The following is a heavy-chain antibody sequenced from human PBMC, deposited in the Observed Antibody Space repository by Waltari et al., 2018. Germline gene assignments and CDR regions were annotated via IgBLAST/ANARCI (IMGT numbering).Heavy chain of an antibody. CDR3: ARISTASAHYFDY. Sequence: QVQLQESGPGLVKPSETLSLTCTVSGGSISSYYWSWIRQPPGKGLEWIGYNYYSGSTTYNPSLKSRVTRSVDPSKNQFALKLSSVTAADTAVYYCARISTASAHYFDYWGQGTLVTVSS. CDR1: GGSISSYY. V-gene: IGHV4-59*01. D-gene: IGHD3-3*01. J-gene: IGHJ4*02. CDR2: NYYSGST.